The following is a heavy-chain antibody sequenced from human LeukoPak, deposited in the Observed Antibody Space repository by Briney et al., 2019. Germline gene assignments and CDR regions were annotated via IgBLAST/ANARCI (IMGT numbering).Heavy chain of an antibody. V-gene: IGHV3-30*04. Sequence: GSLRLSCTASGFTFSSYAMHWVRQAPGKGLEWVAVISYDGSNKYYADSVKGRFTISRDNSKNTLYLQMNSLRAEDTAVYYCARDSSWSPHYYYYYMDVWGKGTTVTVSS. CDR1: GFTFSSYA. D-gene: IGHD6-13*01. CDR3: ARDSSWSPHYYYYYMDV. J-gene: IGHJ6*03. CDR2: ISYDGSNK.